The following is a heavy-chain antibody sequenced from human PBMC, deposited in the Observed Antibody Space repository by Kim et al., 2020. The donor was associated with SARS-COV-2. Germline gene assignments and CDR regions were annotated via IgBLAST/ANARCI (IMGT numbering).Heavy chain of an antibody. CDR2: IYYSGST. D-gene: IGHD3-16*01. CDR1: GGSISSSSYY. V-gene: IGHV4-39*01. Sequence: SETLSLTCTVSGGSISSSSYYWGWIRQPPGKGLEWIGSIYYSGSTYYNPSLKSRVTISVDTSKNQFSLKLSSVTAADTAVYYCARPIPSYDHVWGNDWFDPWGQGTLVTVSS. J-gene: IGHJ5*02. CDR3: ARPIPSYDHVWGNDWFDP.